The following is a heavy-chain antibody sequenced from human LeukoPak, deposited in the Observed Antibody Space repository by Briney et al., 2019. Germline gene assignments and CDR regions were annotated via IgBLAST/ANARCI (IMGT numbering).Heavy chain of an antibody. CDR1: GGTFSSYA. Sequence: GASVKVSCKASGGTFSSYAISWVRQAPGQGLEWMGGIIPIFGTANYAQKFQGRVTITTDESTSTAYMELSSLRSEDTAVYYCASSGRDYYGSDHFDYWGQGTLVTVSS. CDR3: ASSGRDYYGSDHFDY. V-gene: IGHV1-69*05. D-gene: IGHD3-10*01. J-gene: IGHJ4*02. CDR2: IIPIFGTA.